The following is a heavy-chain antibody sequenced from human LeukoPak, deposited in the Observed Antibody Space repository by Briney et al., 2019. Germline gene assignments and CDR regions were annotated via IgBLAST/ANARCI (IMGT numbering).Heavy chain of an antibody. CDR2: IYPGDSDT. CDR3: ARLNDILTGPFDY. V-gene: IGHV5-51*01. Sequence: GESLKISCQASGYTFTTHWIGWVRQMPGKGLEWMGIIYPGDSDTRYTPSFEGQVTISADESISTAYLQWNSLKASATAMYYCARLNDILTGPFDYWGQGTLVTVSS. CDR1: GYTFTTHW. J-gene: IGHJ4*02. D-gene: IGHD3-9*01.